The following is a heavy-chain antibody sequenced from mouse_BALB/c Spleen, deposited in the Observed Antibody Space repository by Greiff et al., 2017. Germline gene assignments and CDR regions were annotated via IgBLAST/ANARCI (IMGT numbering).Heavy chain of an antibody. Sequence: EVKLEESGGGLVKPGGSLKLSCAASGFTFSSYAMSWVRQSPEKRLEWVAEISSGGSYTYYPDTVTGRFTISRDNAKNTLYLEMSSLRSEDTAMYYCARDQTTGFAYWGQGTLVTVSA. J-gene: IGHJ3*01. CDR2: ISSGGSYT. V-gene: IGHV5-9-4*01. D-gene: IGHD1-1*01. CDR1: GFTFSSYA. CDR3: ARDQTTGFAY.